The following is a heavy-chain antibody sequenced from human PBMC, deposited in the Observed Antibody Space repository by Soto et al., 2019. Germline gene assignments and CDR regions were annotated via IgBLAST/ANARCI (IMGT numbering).Heavy chain of an antibody. J-gene: IGHJ6*01. CDR1: GGSISSGGYY. Sequence: QVQLQESGPGLVKPSQTLSLTCTVSGGSISSGGYYWTWIRQHPGKGLEWIGYNYYSGITYYNPSLKSRVIISLDTSKNQFSLKLSSVTAADTAVYYCARGSSITGLYYGMDVWGKGPRSPSPQ. CDR2: NYYSGIT. V-gene: IGHV4-31*03. CDR3: ARGSSITGLYYGMDV. D-gene: IGHD6-6*01.